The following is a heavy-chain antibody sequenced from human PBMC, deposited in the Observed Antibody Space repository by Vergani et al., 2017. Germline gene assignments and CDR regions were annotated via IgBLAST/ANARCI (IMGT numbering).Heavy chain of an antibody. J-gene: IGHJ6*02. CDR1: GGTFSSYA. CDR2: IIPIFGTA. CDR3: AREGYSSSWYPELERRHGMDV. Sequence: QVQLVQSGAEVKKPGSSVKVSCKASGGTFSSYAISWVRQAPGQGLEWMGGIIPIFGTANYAQKFQGRVTITADESTSTAYMELSSLRAEDTAVYYCAREGYSSSWYPELERRHGMDVWGQGTTVTVSS. D-gene: IGHD6-13*01. V-gene: IGHV1-69*01.